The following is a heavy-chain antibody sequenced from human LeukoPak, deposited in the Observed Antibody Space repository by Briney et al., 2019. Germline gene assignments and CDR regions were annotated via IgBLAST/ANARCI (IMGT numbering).Heavy chain of an antibody. D-gene: IGHD6-19*01. J-gene: IGHJ4*02. CDR3: ARSRSGSVAGTSDY. V-gene: IGHV3-23*01. CDR1: GFTFSNNG. Sequence: PGGSLRLSCAASGFTFSNNGMTWVRQAPGKGMEWVTGISDGGDTTYDAGSVKGRFTVSRDVSRNTLFLQMISLRAEDTALYYCARSRSGSVAGTSDYWGQGTLVIVSS. CDR2: ISDGGDTT.